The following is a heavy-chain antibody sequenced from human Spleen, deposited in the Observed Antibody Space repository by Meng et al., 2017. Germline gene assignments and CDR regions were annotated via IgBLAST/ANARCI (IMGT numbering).Heavy chain of an antibody. CDR3: ARNRYYFGSGAWFDP. D-gene: IGHD3-10*01. Sequence: LRQWAAGLLKPSETLSLTCAVYGGSFSGYYWSWIRQPPGKGLEWIGEINDSGTTNHNPSLTSRLSISVDTSKNQISLKLSFMTAADTAVYYCARNRYYFGSGAWFDPWGQGTLVTVPS. CDR2: INDSGTT. CDR1: GGSFSGYY. V-gene: IGHV4-34*01. J-gene: IGHJ5*02.